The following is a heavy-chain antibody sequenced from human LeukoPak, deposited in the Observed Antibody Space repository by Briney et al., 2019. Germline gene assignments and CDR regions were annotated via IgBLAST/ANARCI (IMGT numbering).Heavy chain of an antibody. J-gene: IGHJ5*02. CDR3: ARGAWVAAAGTGWFDP. Sequence: PSQTLSLTCTVSGGSISSGDYYRSWIRQPPGKGLEWIGYIYHSGSTYYNPSLKSRVTISVDRSKNQFSLKLSSVTAADTAVYYCARGAWVAAAGTGWFDPWGQGTLVTVSS. CDR2: IYHSGST. V-gene: IGHV4-30-2*01. CDR1: GGSISSGDYY. D-gene: IGHD6-13*01.